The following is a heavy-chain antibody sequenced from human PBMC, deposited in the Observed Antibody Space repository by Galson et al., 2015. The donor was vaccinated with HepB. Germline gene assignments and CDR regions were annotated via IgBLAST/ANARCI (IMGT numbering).Heavy chain of an antibody. CDR3: APLLGYYDILTGYPG. J-gene: IGHJ4*02. D-gene: IGHD3-9*01. Sequence: SVKVSCKASGGTFSSYAISWVRQAPGQGLEWMGGIIPIFGTANYAQKFQGRVTITADESTSTAYMELSSLRSEDTAVYYCAPLLGYYDILTGYPGWGQGTLVTVSS. CDR2: IIPIFGTA. CDR1: GGTFSSYA. V-gene: IGHV1-69*13.